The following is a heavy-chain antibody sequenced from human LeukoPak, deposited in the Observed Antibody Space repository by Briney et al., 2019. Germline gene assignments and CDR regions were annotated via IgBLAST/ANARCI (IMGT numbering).Heavy chain of an antibody. J-gene: IGHJ6*02. CDR3: ARLGSGSYYYYGMDV. CDR2: IYYSGST. D-gene: IGHD3-10*01. V-gene: IGHV4-31*03. Sequence: PSQTLSLTCTVSGGSISSGGYYWSWIRQHPGKGLEWIGYIYYSGSTYYNPSLKSRVTISVDTSKNQFSLKLSSVTAADTAVYYCARLGSGSYYYYGMDVWGQGTTVTVSS. CDR1: GGSISSGGYY.